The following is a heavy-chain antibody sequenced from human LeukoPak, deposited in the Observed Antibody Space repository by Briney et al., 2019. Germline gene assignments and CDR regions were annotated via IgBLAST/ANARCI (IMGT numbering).Heavy chain of an antibody. CDR2: TYYRSKWYY. CDR1: GDSVSSKIVA. D-gene: IGHD6-19*01. Sequence: SQTLSLTCAISGDSVSSKIVAWNWIRQSPSSGLEWLGRTYYRSKWYYDDAVSMKSRITINPDTSKNQFSLQLNSVTPEDTAVYYCARGAVAEFDYWGQGTLVTVSS. CDR3: ARGAVAEFDY. V-gene: IGHV6-1*01. J-gene: IGHJ4*02.